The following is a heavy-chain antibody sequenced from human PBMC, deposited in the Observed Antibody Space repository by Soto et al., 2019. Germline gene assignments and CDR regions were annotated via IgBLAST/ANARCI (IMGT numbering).Heavy chain of an antibody. CDR3: ARGVYRSSWCDY. CDR1: GGSFSGYY. D-gene: IGHD6-13*01. V-gene: IGHV4-34*01. Sequence: VQLQQWGAGLLKPSETLSLTCAVYGGSFSGYYWSWIRKPPVKGLEWIGEINHSGSTNYNPALKSRVTISVDTSKNQFSLNLRSVTAAYTAVYYCARGVYRSSWCDYWGQGTLVTVSS. CDR2: INHSGST. J-gene: IGHJ4*02.